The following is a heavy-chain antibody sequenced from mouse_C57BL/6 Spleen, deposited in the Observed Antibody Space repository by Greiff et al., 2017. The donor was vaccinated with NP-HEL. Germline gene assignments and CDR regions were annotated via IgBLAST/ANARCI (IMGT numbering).Heavy chain of an antibody. CDR2: IWSGGST. V-gene: IGHV2-2*01. J-gene: IGHJ1*03. CDR1: GFSLTSYG. CDR3: ARTYYYGSSYWYFDV. D-gene: IGHD1-1*01. Sequence: VKVVESGPGLVQPSQSLSITCTVSGFSLTSYGVHWVRQSPGKGLEWLGVIWSGGSTDYNAAFISRLSISKDNSKSQVFFKMNSLQADDTAIYYCARTYYYGSSYWYFDVWGTGTTVTVSS.